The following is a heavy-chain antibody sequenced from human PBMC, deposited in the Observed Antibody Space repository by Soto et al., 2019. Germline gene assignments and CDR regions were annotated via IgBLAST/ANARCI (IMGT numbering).Heavy chain of an antibody. V-gene: IGHV3-15*07. D-gene: IGHD1-26*01. CDR2: IKSETGGGTT. Sequence: EVQVVESGGGLVQPGKSLRLSCAASGFLFINAWMNWVRQAPGKGLEWVGRIKSETGGGTTDYAAPVKDRFTIARDDSKNMLYLQMNSLKTEDTAVYYCTTTYTGGSFYTWGQGTLVTVSS. J-gene: IGHJ5*02. CDR1: GFLFINAW. CDR3: TTTYTGGSFYT.